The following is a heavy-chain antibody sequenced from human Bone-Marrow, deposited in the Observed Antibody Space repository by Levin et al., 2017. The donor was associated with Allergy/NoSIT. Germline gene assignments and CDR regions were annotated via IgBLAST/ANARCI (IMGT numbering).Heavy chain of an antibody. D-gene: IGHD6-13*01. V-gene: IGHV4-59*08. CDR3: ARLGIAFDIDYYYYGMDV. CDR2: IYYSGST. J-gene: IGHJ6*02. Sequence: SETLSLTCTVSGGSISSYYWSWIRQPPGKGLEWIGYIYYSGSTNYNPSLKSRVTISVDTSKNQFSLKLSSVTAADTAVYYCARLGIAFDIDYYYYGMDVWGQGTTVTVSS. CDR1: GGSISSYY.